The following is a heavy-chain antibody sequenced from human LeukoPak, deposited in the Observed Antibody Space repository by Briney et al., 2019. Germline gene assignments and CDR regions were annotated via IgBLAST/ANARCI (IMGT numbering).Heavy chain of an antibody. Sequence: KPSETLSLTCTVSGGSISSYYWSWIRQPPGKGLEWIGYIYYSGSTNYNPSLKSRVTISVDTSKNQFSLKLSSVTAADTAVYYCARDGIEDYSNYDHYFDYWGQGTLVTVSS. CDR1: GGSISSYY. D-gene: IGHD4-11*01. CDR3: ARDGIEDYSNYDHYFDY. V-gene: IGHV4-59*01. CDR2: IYYSGST. J-gene: IGHJ4*02.